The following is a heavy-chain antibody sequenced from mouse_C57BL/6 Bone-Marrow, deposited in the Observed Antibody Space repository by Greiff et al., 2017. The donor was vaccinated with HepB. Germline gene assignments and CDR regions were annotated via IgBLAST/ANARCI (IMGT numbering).Heavy chain of an antibody. CDR1: GYTFTSYW. J-gene: IGHJ1*03. D-gene: IGHD1-1*01. Sequence: VQLQQSGAELVKPGASVKMSCKASGYTFTSYWITWVKQRPGQGLEWIGDIYPGSGSTNYNEKFKSKATLTVDTSSSTAYMQLSSLTSEDSAVYYCARGFYYYGSSYDWYFDVWGTGTTVTVSS. CDR3: ARGFYYYGSSYDWYFDV. CDR2: IYPGSGST. V-gene: IGHV1-55*01.